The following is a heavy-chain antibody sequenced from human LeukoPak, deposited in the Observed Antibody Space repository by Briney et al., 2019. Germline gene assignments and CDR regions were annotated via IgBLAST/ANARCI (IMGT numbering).Heavy chain of an antibody. CDR3: ARSCSSTSCLDY. Sequence: GGSLRLSCAASGFTFSSYSTNWVRQAPGKGLEWVSSISSSSSYIYYADSVKGRFTISRDNAKNSLYLQMNSLRAEDTAVYYCARSCSSTSCLDYWGQGTLVTVSS. V-gene: IGHV3-21*01. CDR2: ISSSSSYI. D-gene: IGHD2-2*01. CDR1: GFTFSSYS. J-gene: IGHJ4*02.